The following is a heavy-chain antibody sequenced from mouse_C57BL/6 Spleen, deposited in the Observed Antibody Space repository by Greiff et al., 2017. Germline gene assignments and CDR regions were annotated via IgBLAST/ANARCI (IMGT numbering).Heavy chain of an antibody. Sequence: EVKLMESGEGLVKPGGSLKLSCAASGFTFSSYAMSWVRQTPEKRLEWVAYISSGGDYIYYADTVKGRFTISRDNARNTLYLQMSSLKSEDTAMYYCTREGNYYGSSYFDYWGQGTTLTVSS. J-gene: IGHJ2*01. CDR3: TREGNYYGSSYFDY. D-gene: IGHD1-1*01. CDR2: ISSGGDYI. CDR1: GFTFSSYA. V-gene: IGHV5-9-1*02.